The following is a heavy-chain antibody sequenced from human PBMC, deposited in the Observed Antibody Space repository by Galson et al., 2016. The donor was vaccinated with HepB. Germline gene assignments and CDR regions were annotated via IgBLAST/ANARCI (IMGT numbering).Heavy chain of an antibody. V-gene: IGHV3-7*03. D-gene: IGHD1-14*01. CDR1: GFTFSSCA. Sequence: SLRLSCAASGFTFSSCAMSWVRQAPGKGLTWVANINQGGGEKYYVDSVKGRFTISRDNSKNSLYLQMNSLRAEDTAVYYCANHRGWGQGTLVTVSS. CDR3: ANHRG. CDR2: INQGGGEK. J-gene: IGHJ4*02.